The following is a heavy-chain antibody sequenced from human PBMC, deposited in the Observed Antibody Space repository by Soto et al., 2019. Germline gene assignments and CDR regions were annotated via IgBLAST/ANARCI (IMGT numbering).Heavy chain of an antibody. Sequence: GGSLRLSCAASGFTFSSYAMSWVRQAPGKGLEWVSAISGSGGSTYYADSVKGRFTISRDNSKNTLYLQMNSLRAEDTAVYYCAKDVYFDWLLMGTDYYYYMDVWGKGTTVTVSS. CDR3: AKDVYFDWLLMGTDYYYYMDV. V-gene: IGHV3-23*01. CDR2: ISGSGGST. D-gene: IGHD3-9*01. CDR1: GFTFSSYA. J-gene: IGHJ6*03.